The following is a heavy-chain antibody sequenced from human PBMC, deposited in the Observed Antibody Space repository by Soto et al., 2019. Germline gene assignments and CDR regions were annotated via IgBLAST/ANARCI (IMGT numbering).Heavy chain of an antibody. D-gene: IGHD2-2*02. V-gene: IGHV3-48*02. J-gene: IGHJ6*02. CDR3: AREYTAWPLAYGLDV. CDR2: ISSTSSAR. Sequence: GGSLRLSCAASGFTFSVHSMNWVRRAPGKGLEWVSYISSTSSARYYADSVRGRFTISRDNVKYSLYLQMNSLTDEDTAVYYCAREYTAWPLAYGLDVWGQGTTVTVSS. CDR1: GFTFSVHS.